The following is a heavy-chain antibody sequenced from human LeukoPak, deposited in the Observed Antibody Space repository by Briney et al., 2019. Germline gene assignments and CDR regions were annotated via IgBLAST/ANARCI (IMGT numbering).Heavy chain of an antibody. V-gene: IGHV4-61*02. D-gene: IGHD2-15*01. CDR1: GGSISSGSYY. Sequence: SETLSLTCTVSGGSISSGSYYWSWIRQPAGKGLEWIGRIYTSGSTNYNPSLKSRVTISVDTSKNQFSLKLSSVTAADTAVYYCATQRMVAATRLFDYWGQGTLVTVSS. J-gene: IGHJ4*02. CDR3: ATQRMVAATRLFDY. CDR2: IYTSGST.